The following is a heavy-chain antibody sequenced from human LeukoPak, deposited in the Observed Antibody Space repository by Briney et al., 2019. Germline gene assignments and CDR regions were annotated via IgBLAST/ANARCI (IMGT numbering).Heavy chain of an antibody. CDR3: ARENTMILAAFDI. CDR1: GGSISSGGYY. D-gene: IGHD3-22*01. CDR2: VYYSGST. J-gene: IGHJ3*02. V-gene: IGHV4-61*08. Sequence: SETLSLTCTVSGGSISSGGYYWSWIRQPPGKGLEWIGYVYYSGSTNYNPSLKSRVSISVDTSKNQFSLKLSSVTAADTAVYYCARENTMILAAFDIWGQGTMVTVSS.